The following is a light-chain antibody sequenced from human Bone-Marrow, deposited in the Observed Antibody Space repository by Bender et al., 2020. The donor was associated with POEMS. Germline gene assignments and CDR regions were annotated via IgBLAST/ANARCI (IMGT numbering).Light chain of an antibody. CDR1: SGDIGSYNL. CDR2: GGT. CDR3: NSYTSSGTVI. J-gene: IGLJ2*01. Sequence: QSALTQPASVSGSHGQSITLSCTGTSGDIGSYNLVSWYQHLPGKAPKLMIYGGTKRPSGVSNRFSGSKSGSTASLAISGLQTEDEADYYCNSYTSSGTVIFGGGTKLTVL. V-gene: IGLV2-14*02.